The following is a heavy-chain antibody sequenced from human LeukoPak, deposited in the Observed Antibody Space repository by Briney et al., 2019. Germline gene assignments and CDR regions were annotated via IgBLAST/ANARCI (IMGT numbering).Heavy chain of an antibody. CDR2: ISGSGGST. J-gene: IGHJ3*02. Sequence: PVGSLRLSCTATGFTIGDYAMRWLRQGPGKGLEKVSAISGSGGSTYYADSVKGRFTISRDNSKNTLYLQMNSLRAEDTAVYYCAKEFAPRNSGYIYGDAFDIWGQGTMVTVSS. V-gene: IGHV3-23*01. CDR1: GFTIGDYA. CDR3: AKEFAPRNSGYIYGDAFDI. D-gene: IGHD3-22*01.